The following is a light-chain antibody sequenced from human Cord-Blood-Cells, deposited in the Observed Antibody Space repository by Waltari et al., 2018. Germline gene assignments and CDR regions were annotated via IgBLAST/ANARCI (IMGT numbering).Light chain of an antibody. CDR2: WAS. J-gene: IGKJ2*03. V-gene: IGKV4-1*01. CDR1: QSVLYSSNNKNY. Sequence: DIVMTQSSDSLAVSLGERAPINCKSSQSVLYSSNNKNYLAWYQQKPGQPPKLLIYWASTRESGVPDRFSGSGSGTDFTLTISSLQAEDVAVYYCQQYYSTAYSFGQGTKLEIK. CDR3: QQYYSTAYS.